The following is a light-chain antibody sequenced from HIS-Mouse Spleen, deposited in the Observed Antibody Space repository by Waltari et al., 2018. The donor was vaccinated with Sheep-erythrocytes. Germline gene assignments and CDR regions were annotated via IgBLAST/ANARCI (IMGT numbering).Light chain of an antibody. CDR3: CSYAGSYNHV. CDR2: DVS. V-gene: IGLV2-11*01. CDR1: SSDVGGYNY. J-gene: IGLJ1*01. Sequence: QSALTQPRSVSGSPGQSVTISCTGTSSDVGGYNYVSWYQQHPGKAPKLMIYDVSKRPTVVPDRCSVSKSGNTASLTISWLQAEDEADYYCCSYAGSYNHVFATGTKVTVL.